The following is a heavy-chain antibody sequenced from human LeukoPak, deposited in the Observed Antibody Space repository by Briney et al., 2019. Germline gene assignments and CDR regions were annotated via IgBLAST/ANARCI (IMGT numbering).Heavy chain of an antibody. CDR3: ARDHLVRSWYFDL. Sequence: SETLSLTCAVSGGSISSSHWWSWVRQPPGKGLEWIGEMYHSGSTNYNPSLESRVTISVDKSKNQFSLKLTSVTAADTAVYYCARDHLVRSWYFDLRGRGTLVTVSS. CDR1: GGSISSSHW. CDR2: MYHSGST. V-gene: IGHV4-4*02. D-gene: IGHD6-13*01. J-gene: IGHJ2*01.